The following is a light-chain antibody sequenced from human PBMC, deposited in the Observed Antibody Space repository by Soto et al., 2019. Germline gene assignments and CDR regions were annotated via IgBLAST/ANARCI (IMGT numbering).Light chain of an antibody. Sequence: QSALTQPASVSGSPGQSITISCTGTSSDVGAYNFVSWYQQHPGKVPKLMIFDVSSRPSGVSDRFSGSKSGNTASLNISGLQYEDEGDYNCRSYTSRSTHVYGSGTKVTV. V-gene: IGLV2-14*03. CDR3: RSYTSRSTHV. CDR1: SSDVGAYNF. CDR2: DVS. J-gene: IGLJ1*01.